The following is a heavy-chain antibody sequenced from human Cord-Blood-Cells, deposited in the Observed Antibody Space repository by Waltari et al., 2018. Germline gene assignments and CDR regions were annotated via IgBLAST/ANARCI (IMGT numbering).Heavy chain of an antibody. Sequence: EVQLVESGGGLVQPGGSLRLSCEASGFTFSSYGLSWVPQAPGKGMEWVSNKKQDGREKYYVDSGNVRFTISSDNAKNSLYLQMNILRAEDTAVYYCARGEDIKEACDIWCQGTMVTVSS. CDR1: GFTFSSYG. J-gene: IGHJ3*02. CDR2: KKQDGREK. CDR3: ARGEDIKEACDI. D-gene: IGHD2-15*01. V-gene: IGHV3-7*04.